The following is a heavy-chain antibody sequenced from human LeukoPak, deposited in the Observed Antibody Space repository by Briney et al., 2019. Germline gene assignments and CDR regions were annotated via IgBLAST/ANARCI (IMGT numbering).Heavy chain of an antibody. CDR1: GYTFTGYY. D-gene: IGHD5-24*01. Sequence: ASVKVSCKASGYTFTGYYMHWVRQAPGQGLEWMGWINPNNGGTNYAQKFQGRVTMTRDTSISTAYMELSRLRSDDTAVYYCARDMGYTNDAFDIWGQGTMVTVSS. CDR3: ARDMGYTNDAFDI. V-gene: IGHV1-2*02. J-gene: IGHJ3*02. CDR2: INPNNGGT.